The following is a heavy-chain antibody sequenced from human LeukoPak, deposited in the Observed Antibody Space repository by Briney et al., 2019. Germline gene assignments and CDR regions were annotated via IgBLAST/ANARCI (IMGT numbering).Heavy chain of an antibody. CDR1: GGSINSNTYY. D-gene: IGHD4-23*01. CDR3: ARDYGGNSWY. J-gene: IGHJ4*02. Sequence: SETLSLTCTVIGGSINSNTYYWGWVRQTPGKGLEWIGSISHSGATRYGSSLKSRVSMSVDTPRRQFSLKLSSVTAADTAVYYCARDYGGNSWYWGQGTLVTVSS. CDR2: ISHSGAT. V-gene: IGHV4-39*02.